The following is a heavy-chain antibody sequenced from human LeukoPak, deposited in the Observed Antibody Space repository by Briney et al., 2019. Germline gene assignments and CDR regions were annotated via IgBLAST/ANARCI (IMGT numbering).Heavy chain of an antibody. V-gene: IGHV1-18*01. CDR2: ISAYNGKT. CDR3: ARGGGYYDILTGYYRSLDY. Sequence: ASVKVSCKASGYRFSNYGISWVRRAPGQGLEWMGWISAYNGKTNYAQKLQGRVTMTTDTSTSTAYMELRSLRSDDTAVYYCARGGGYYDILTGYYRSLDYWGQGTLVTVSS. D-gene: IGHD3-9*01. CDR1: GYRFSNYG. J-gene: IGHJ4*02.